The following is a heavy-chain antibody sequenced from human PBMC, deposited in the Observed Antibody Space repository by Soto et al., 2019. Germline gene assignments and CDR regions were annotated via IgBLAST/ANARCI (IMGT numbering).Heavy chain of an antibody. Sequence: EVQLVESGGGLLQTGGSLRLSCVGSGFSVSGYWMHWVRQVPGKGLVWVSRSNGAGSDTSYADSLEGRFTISRDNAKNTLYLHMSSRGPEDSCVYYCTGGASGYGTFDTWGVGTLFTVSS. J-gene: IGHJ4*02. V-gene: IGHV3-74*01. CDR1: GFSVSGYW. CDR3: TGGASGYGTFDT. D-gene: IGHD5-12*01. CDR2: SNGAGSDT.